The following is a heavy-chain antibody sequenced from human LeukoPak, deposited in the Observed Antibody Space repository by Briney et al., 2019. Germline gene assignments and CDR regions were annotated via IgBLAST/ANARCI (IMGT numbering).Heavy chain of an antibody. CDR3: GRQVAPGQWLVNL. Sequence: GGSLRLSCVASGFTFSNYAIHWVRRPPGKGLEWVAVMSTDGSLQYYANSVKGRFTISRDNYKSTLFLQMNSLSAADTAVYYCGRQVAPGQWLVNLWGQGTPVTVSS. D-gene: IGHD6-19*01. J-gene: IGHJ5*02. CDR1: GFTFSNYA. V-gene: IGHV3-30*01. CDR2: MSTDGSLQ.